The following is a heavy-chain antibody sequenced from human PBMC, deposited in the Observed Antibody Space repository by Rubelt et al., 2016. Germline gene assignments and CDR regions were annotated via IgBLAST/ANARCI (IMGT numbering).Heavy chain of an antibody. D-gene: IGHD3-22*01. J-gene: IGHJ4*02. V-gene: IGHV3-73*01. CDR2: IRSKANNYAT. Sequence: FSDSAMHWVRQASGKGLEWVGYIRSKANNYATGYAAAVKGRFIVSRDDSKNTVYLQMNSLKTEDTAVDYCATSPRLAYFYDANGYHPMYFDFWGQGALVTVSS. CDR1: FSDSA. CDR3: ATSPRLAYFYDANGYHPMYFDF.